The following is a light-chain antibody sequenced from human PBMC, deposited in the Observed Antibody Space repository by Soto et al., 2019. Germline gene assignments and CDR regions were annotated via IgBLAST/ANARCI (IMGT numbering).Light chain of an antibody. J-gene: IGKJ1*01. CDR1: QSVSSN. V-gene: IGKV3-15*01. CDR2: GAS. CDR3: QQYNNWPPWT. Sequence: EIVLTPSPAPLSVSSGERATLSCRASQSVSSNLAWYQQKPGQAPGLLIYGASTRATGIPARFSGSGSGTEFTLTISSLQSEDFAVYYCQQYNNWPPWTFGQGTKVDIK.